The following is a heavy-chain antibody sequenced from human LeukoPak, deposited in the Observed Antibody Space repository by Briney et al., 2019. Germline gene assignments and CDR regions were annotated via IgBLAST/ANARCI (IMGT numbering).Heavy chain of an antibody. Sequence: PGGSLRLSCAVSGFTFSSYWMTWVRQAPGKGLEWVANIKQDGSEKYYVDSVKGRFTISRDNAKNSLFLQMNSLRAEDTAFYYCARGVYGDFDYWGQGTLVTVSS. CDR3: ARGVYGDFDY. D-gene: IGHD4-17*01. V-gene: IGHV3-7*01. CDR1: GFTFSSYW. CDR2: IKQDGSEK. J-gene: IGHJ4*02.